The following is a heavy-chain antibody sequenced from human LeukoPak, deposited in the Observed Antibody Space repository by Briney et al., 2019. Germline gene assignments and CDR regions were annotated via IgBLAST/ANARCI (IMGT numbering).Heavy chain of an antibody. J-gene: IGHJ6*02. CDR3: ARVGLRYFDWLPDYYYYGMDV. V-gene: IGHV4-59*01. CDR2: IYYSGST. CDR1: GGSISSYY. D-gene: IGHD3-9*01. Sequence: SETLSLTCTVSGGSISSYYWSWIRQPPGKGLECLGYIYYSGSTNYNPSLKSRVTISVDTSKNQFSLKLSSVTAADTAVYYCARVGLRYFDWLPDYYYYGMDVWGQGTTVTVSS.